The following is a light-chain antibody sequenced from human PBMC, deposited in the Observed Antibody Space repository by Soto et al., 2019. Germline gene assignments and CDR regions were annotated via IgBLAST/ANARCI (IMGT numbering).Light chain of an antibody. Sequence: DIQMTQSPSSLSVSVGDRVTITCRASQSISSYLTWYQQNPGKAPKLLIYASSNLQSGVPSGFSGSGYGTDFTLTISSLQPEDFATYYCQQSYITPYTFGQGTKLEVK. CDR2: ASS. V-gene: IGKV1-39*01. J-gene: IGKJ2*01. CDR3: QQSYITPYT. CDR1: QSISSY.